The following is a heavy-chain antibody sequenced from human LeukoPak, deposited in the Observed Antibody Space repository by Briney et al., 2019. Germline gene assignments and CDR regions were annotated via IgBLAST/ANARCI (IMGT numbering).Heavy chain of an antibody. CDR2: IHSGGST. V-gene: IGHV3-53*05. CDR3: ARGPPYGVRTGYFEY. CDR1: GFTVSSNY. Sequence: GGSLRLSCAASGFTVSSNYMNWVRQAPGKGLEWVSVIHSGGSTYYADSVKGRFTISRDNSKNTLYLQMNSLRAEDTAVYYCARGPPYGVRTGYFEYWGPGTLVTVSS. J-gene: IGHJ4*02. D-gene: IGHD4/OR15-4a*01.